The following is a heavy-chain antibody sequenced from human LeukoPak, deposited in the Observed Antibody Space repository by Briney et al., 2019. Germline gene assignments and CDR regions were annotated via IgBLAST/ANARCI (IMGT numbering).Heavy chain of an antibody. V-gene: IGHV3-23*01. CDR2: ISGSGATT. J-gene: IGHJ1*01. CDR3: AKDLTVTTLGYFQQ. CDR1: GFTFSSYA. D-gene: IGHD4-17*01. Sequence: GASLRLSCAASGFTFSSYAMTWVRQAPGKGLEWVSAISGSGATTYYADSVKGRFTISRDNSKNTLYLQMNSLRAEDTAVYYCAKDLTVTTLGYFQQWGQGTLVTVS.